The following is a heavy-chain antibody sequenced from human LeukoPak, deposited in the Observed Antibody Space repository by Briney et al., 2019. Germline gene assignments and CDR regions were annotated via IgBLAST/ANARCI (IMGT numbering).Heavy chain of an antibody. CDR1: GFTFSSYA. CDR3: AREAYASGSFRTDYYYMDV. D-gene: IGHD3-10*01. CDR2: IRYDGSNK. Sequence: PGGSLRLSCAASGFTFSSYAMHWVRQAPGKGLEWVAFIRYDGSNKYYADSVKGRFTISRDNSKNTLYLQMNSLRADDTAVYYCAREAYASGSFRTDYYYMDVWGKGTTVTISS. J-gene: IGHJ6*03. V-gene: IGHV3-30*02.